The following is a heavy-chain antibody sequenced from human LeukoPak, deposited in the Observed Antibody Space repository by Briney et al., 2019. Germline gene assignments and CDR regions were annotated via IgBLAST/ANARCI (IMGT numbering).Heavy chain of an antibody. CDR2: ISGSGGST. Sequence: GGSLRLSCAASGFTLSNYGMSWVRQAPGKGLEWVSAISGSGGSTYYADSVKGRFTISRDNSKNRLYLQMNSLRAEDTALYYCAKYSPYDILTGSSYYFDYWGQGPRSPSPQ. CDR3: AKYSPYDILTGSSYYFDY. V-gene: IGHV3-23*01. J-gene: IGHJ4*02. D-gene: IGHD3-9*01. CDR1: GFTLSNYG.